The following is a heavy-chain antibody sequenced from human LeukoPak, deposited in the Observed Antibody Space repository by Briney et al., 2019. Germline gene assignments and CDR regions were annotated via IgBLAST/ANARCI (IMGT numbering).Heavy chain of an antibody. D-gene: IGHD2-15*01. Sequence: PGRSLRLSCAASGFTFSSYGMHWVRQAPGKGLEWVAVISYDGSNKYYADSVKGRFTISRDNSKNTLYLQMNSLRAEDTAVYYCAKDIFCYCSGGSCYSVDYWGQGTLVTVSS. J-gene: IGHJ4*02. CDR3: AKDIFCYCSGGSCYSVDY. CDR1: GFTFSSYG. V-gene: IGHV3-30*18. CDR2: ISYDGSNK.